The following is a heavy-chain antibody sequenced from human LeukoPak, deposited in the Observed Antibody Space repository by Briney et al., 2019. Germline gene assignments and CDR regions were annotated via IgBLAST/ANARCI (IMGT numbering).Heavy chain of an antibody. D-gene: IGHD3-22*01. V-gene: IGHV3-30*02. Sequence: GGSLRLSCAASGFTFSSYGMHWVRQAPGKGLEWVAFIRYDGSNKYYADSVKGRFTISRDNSKNTLYLQMNSLRAEDTAVYYCAKDRLKGDSSGSHGYFDYWGQGTLVTVSS. CDR3: AKDRLKGDSSGSHGYFDY. J-gene: IGHJ4*02. CDR2: IRYDGSNK. CDR1: GFTFSSYG.